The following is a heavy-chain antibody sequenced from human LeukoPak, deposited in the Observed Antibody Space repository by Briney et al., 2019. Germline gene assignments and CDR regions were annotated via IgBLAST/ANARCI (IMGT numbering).Heavy chain of an antibody. CDR3: ARDPYSGGYGDYYYYYMDL. Sequence: GGSLRLSCAASGFTFRSYAMHWVRQAPGKGLEWVAVISYDAINKYYADSVKGRFTISRDNSKNTLYLQMNSLRAEDTAVYYCARDPYSGGYGDYYYYYMDLWGQGTTVTISS. V-gene: IGHV3-30*03. CDR1: GFTFRSYA. J-gene: IGHJ6*03. CDR2: ISYDAINK. D-gene: IGHD1-26*01.